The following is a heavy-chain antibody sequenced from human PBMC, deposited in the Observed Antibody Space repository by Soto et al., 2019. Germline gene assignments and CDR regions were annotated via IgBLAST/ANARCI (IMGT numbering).Heavy chain of an antibody. V-gene: IGHV4-59*01. CDR3: ATSPQGWGSAHFDY. CDR2: IYFSGST. CDR1: SDSISSYY. J-gene: IGHJ4*02. Sequence: QVHLQESGPGLVKPSETLSLTCSVSSDSISSYYWNWIGHPPGKGREWIGNIYFSGSTRYNPSLKSRVTISVDTSKNQFSLKLTSVTAADTAVYYCATSPQGWGSAHFDYWGQGTLVTVSS. D-gene: IGHD7-27*01.